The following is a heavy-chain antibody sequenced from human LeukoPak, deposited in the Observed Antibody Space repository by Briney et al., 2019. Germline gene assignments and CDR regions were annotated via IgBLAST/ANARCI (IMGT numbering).Heavy chain of an antibody. CDR2: IYSSGSY. V-gene: IGHV4-4*07. CDR3: AREIVGGFNPGAY. Sequence: TSETLSLTCTVSGGSISSYYWSWIRQPAGKGLEWLGRIYSSGSYNYNPSLKSRVTMSVDTSKNHFSLRLSSVTAADTAVYYCAREIVGGFNPGAYWGQGTLVTVSS. J-gene: IGHJ4*02. D-gene: IGHD1-14*01. CDR1: GGSISSYY.